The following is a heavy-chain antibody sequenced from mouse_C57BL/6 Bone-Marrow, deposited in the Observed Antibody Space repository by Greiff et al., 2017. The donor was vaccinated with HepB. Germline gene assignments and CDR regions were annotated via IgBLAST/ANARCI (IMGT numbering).Heavy chain of an antibody. CDR3: ARGDYGSSPFDY. J-gene: IGHJ2*01. CDR1: GYTFTSYW. V-gene: IGHV1-64*01. Sequence: VQLQQPGAELVKPGASVKLSCKASGYTFTSYWMHWVKQRPGQGLEWIGMIHPNSGSTNYNEKFKSKATLTVDKSSSTAYMQLSSLTSEDSAVYYCARGDYGSSPFDYWGQGTTLTVSS. CDR2: IHPNSGST. D-gene: IGHD1-1*01.